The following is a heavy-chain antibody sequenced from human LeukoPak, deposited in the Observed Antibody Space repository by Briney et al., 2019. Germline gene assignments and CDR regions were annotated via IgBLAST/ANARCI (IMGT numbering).Heavy chain of an antibody. D-gene: IGHD2-2*01. CDR2: INPNSGGT. J-gene: IGHJ5*02. Sequence: ASVKVSCKASGYTFTGYYMHWVRQAPGQGLEWMGWINPNSGGTNYAQKFQGRVTMTRDTSISTAYMELSRLRSDDTAVYYCARDRAIVVVPAANEDWFDPWGQGTLVTVSS. CDR1: GYTFTGYY. CDR3: ARDRAIVVVPAANEDWFDP. V-gene: IGHV1-2*02.